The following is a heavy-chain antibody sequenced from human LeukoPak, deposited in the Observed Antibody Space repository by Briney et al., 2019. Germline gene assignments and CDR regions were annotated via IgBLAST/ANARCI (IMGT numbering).Heavy chain of an antibody. CDR2: ISAYNGNT. J-gene: IGHJ3*02. CDR3: ARGLLWSGWGKADAFDI. Sequence: ASVKVSCKASGYTFTSYGISWVRQAPGQGLEWMGWISAYNGNTNYAQKLQGRVTMTTDTSTSTAYMELRSLRSEDTAVYYCARGLLWSGWGKADAFDIWGQGTMVTVSS. CDR1: GYTFTSYG. D-gene: IGHD3-3*01. V-gene: IGHV1-18*01.